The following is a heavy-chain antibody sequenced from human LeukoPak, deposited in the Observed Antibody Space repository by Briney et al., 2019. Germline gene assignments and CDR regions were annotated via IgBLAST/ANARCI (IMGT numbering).Heavy chain of an antibody. CDR1: DGSISSGGYS. Sequence: SETLSLTCAVSDGSISSGGYSWSWIRQPPGKGLEWIGYIYHSGSTYYNPSLKSRVTISVDRSKNQFSLKLSSVTAADTAVYYCARVNLDGSGSFDYWGQGTLVTVSS. V-gene: IGHV4-30-2*01. D-gene: IGHD3-10*01. J-gene: IGHJ4*02. CDR3: ARVNLDGSGSFDY. CDR2: IYHSGST.